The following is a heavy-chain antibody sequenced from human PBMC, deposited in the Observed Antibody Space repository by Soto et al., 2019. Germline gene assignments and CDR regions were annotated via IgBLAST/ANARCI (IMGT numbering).Heavy chain of an antibody. V-gene: IGHV3-11*01. CDR3: AMPYSGSYFRPYYYYGTDV. CDR2: ISSSGSTI. J-gene: IGHJ6*02. D-gene: IGHD1-26*01. Sequence: GSLRLSCAASGFTFSDYYMSWIRQAPGKGLEWVSYISSSGSTIYYADSVKGRFTISRDNAKNSLYLQMNSLRAEDTAVYYCAMPYSGSYFRPYYYYGTDVWGQGTTVTVSS. CDR1: GFTFSDYY.